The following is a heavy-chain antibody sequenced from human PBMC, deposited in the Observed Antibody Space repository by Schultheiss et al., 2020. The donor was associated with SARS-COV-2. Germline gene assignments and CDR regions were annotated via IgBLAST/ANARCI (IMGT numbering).Heavy chain of an antibody. CDR2: INSDGSST. J-gene: IGHJ4*02. V-gene: IGHV3-74*01. CDR3: ARDGSGWSRDY. Sequence: GESLKISCAASGFRFSSYWMHWVRQAPGKGLVWVSRINSDGSSTSYADSVKGRFTISRDNAKNSLYLQMTRLTAEDTAEYYCARDGSGWSRDYWGQGTLVTVSS. CDR1: GFRFSSYW. D-gene: IGHD6-19*01.